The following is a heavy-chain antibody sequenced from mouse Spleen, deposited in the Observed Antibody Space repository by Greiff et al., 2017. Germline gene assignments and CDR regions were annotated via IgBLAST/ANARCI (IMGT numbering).Heavy chain of an antibody. V-gene: IGHV1-42*01. Sequence: VQLQQSGPELVKPGASVKISCKASGYSFTGYYMNWATPTPAQPLEWIGEINPSTGGTTSNQKFKAQATLTVDKSSSTAYMQLKSLTSEDSAVYDCARLTGAFAYWGQGTLVTVSA. CDR1: GYSFTGYY. CDR3: ARLTGAFAY. D-gene: IGHD4-1*01. J-gene: IGHJ3*01. CDR2: INPSTGGT.